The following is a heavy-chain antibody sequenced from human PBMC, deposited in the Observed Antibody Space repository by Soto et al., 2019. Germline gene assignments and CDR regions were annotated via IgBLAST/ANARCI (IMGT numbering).Heavy chain of an antibody. J-gene: IGHJ4*02. CDR1: GFTFSSYS. D-gene: IGHD2-15*01. CDR3: ARGVVVAANIDY. CDR2: ISSSSSYI. Sequence: GGSLRLSCAASGFTFSSYSMNWVRQAPGKGLEWVSSISSSSSYIYYADSVKGRFTISRDNAKNSLYLQMNSLRAEDTAVYYCARGVVVAANIDYWGQGTLVTVSS. V-gene: IGHV3-21*01.